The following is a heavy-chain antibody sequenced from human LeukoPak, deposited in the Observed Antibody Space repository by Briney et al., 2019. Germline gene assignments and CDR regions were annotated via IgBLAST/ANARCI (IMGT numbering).Heavy chain of an antibody. CDR3: ARDNGFRDDYDSPD. D-gene: IGHD3-3*01. CDR2: IIPIFGTA. V-gene: IGHV1-69*13. Sequence: RASVKVSCKASGGTFSSYAISWVRQAPGQGLEWMGGIIPIFGTANYAQKFQGRVTITADEFTSTAYMELSSLRSEDTAVYYCARDNGFRDDYDSPDWGQGTLVTVSS. CDR1: GGTFSSYA. J-gene: IGHJ4*02.